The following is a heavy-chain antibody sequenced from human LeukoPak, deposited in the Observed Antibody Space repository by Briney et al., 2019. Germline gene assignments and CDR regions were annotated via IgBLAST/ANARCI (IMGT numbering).Heavy chain of an antibody. CDR1: GFTFSSYA. CDR2: ISYDGSNK. V-gene: IGHV3-30-3*01. D-gene: IGHD2-2*01. Sequence: GRSLRLSCAASGFTFSSYAMHWVRQAPGKGLEWVAVISYDGSNKYYADSVKGRFTISRDNSKNTLYLQMNSLRAEDTAVYYCARGYCSSTSFYLFAWGQGTLVTVSS. J-gene: IGHJ4*02. CDR3: ARGYCSSTSFYLFA.